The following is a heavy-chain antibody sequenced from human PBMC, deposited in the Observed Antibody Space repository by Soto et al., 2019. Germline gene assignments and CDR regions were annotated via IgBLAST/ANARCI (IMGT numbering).Heavy chain of an antibody. CDR2: IWYDGSNK. V-gene: IGHV3-33*01. CDR1: GFTFSSYG. CDR3: ARGGGTTAVLGY. Sequence: QVQLVESGGGVVQPGRSLRLSCAASGFTFSSYGMHWVRQAPGKGMEWVAVIWYDGSNKYYADSVQGRFTISRQNSKNPLYLPMNSLRAEDTAVYYCARGGGTTAVLGYWGQGTLVTVSS. J-gene: IGHJ4*02. D-gene: IGHD4-17*01.